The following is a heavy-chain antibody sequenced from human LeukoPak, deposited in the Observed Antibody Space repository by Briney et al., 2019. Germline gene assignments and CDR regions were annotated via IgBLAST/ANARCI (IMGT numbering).Heavy chain of an antibody. J-gene: IGHJ4*02. CDR1: GFTFRSHA. D-gene: IGHD2-21*01. CDR2: IYENGGTT. Sequence: GGSLRLSCVGSGFTFRSHAMSWVRQAREKGLEFVSGIYENGGTTYYADSVKGRFSISRDNSKNTLYLQMDSLRGEDTAVYYCAKDFRIGYSAHFDYWGQGALVTVSS. CDR3: AKDFRIGYSAHFDY. V-gene: IGHV3-23*01.